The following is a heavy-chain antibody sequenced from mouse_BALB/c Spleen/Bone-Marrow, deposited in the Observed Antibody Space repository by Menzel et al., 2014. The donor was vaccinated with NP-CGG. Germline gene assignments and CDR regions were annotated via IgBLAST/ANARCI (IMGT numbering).Heavy chain of an antibody. V-gene: IGHV3-5*02. CDR2: IYYSGTI. CDR3: ARGYDYFDY. Sequence: EVQLQQSGPGLVKPSQTVSLICTVTGISITTGNYRWSWIRQFPGNKLEWIGYIYYSGTITYNPSLTSRTTITRDTSKNQFFLEMNSLTAEDTATYYCARGYDYFDYWGQGTTLTVSS. D-gene: IGHD2-2*01. J-gene: IGHJ2*01. CDR1: GISITTGNYR.